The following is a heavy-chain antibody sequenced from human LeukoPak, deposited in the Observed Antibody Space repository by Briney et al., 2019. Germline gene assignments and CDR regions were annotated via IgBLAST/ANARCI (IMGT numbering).Heavy chain of an antibody. D-gene: IGHD3-10*01. J-gene: IGHJ3*02. CDR2: INPNSGGT. Sequence: ASVKVSCKASGYTFTGYYMHWVRQAPGQGLEWMGWINPNSGGTNYAQKFQGRVTMTRDTSISTAYMELSRLRSDDTAVYYCARDSPVRGDYAFDIWGQGTMVTVSS. CDR1: GYTFTGYY. V-gene: IGHV1-2*02. CDR3: ARDSPVRGDYAFDI.